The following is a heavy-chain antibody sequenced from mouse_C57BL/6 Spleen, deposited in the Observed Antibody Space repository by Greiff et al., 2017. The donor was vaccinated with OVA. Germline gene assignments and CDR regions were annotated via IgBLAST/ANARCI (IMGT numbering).Heavy chain of an antibody. Sequence: EVKLVESGGGLVKPGGSLKLSCAASGFTFSDYGMHWVRQAPEKGLEWVAYISSGSSTIYYADTVKGRFTISRDNAKNTLFLQMTSLRSEDTAMYYCARGVYYYGSRGGYCDVWGTGTTVTVSS. CDR1: GFTFSDYG. CDR2: ISSGSSTI. CDR3: ARGVYYYGSRGGYCDV. D-gene: IGHD1-1*01. J-gene: IGHJ1*03. V-gene: IGHV5-17*01.